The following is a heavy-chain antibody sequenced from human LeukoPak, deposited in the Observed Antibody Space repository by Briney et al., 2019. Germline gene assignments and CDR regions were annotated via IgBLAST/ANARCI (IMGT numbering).Heavy chain of an antibody. Sequence: ASVKVSCKASGYTFTGYYIHWVRQAPGQGLEWMGRINPNNGDTNYAQKFPGRVTLTRDTSIGTAYMELSSLRSDDTAMYYCVREITRATTYFDSWGQGTLATVSS. J-gene: IGHJ4*02. CDR2: INPNNGDT. CDR1: GYTFTGYY. CDR3: VREITRATTYFDS. V-gene: IGHV1-2*06. D-gene: IGHD1-26*01.